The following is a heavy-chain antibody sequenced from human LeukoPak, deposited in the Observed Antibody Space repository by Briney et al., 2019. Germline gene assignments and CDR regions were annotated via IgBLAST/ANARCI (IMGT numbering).Heavy chain of an antibody. V-gene: IGHV3-53*01. J-gene: IGHJ4*02. CDR1: GFTVSSNY. CDR3: ARGRWFGESLPAHFEY. D-gene: IGHD3-10*01. CDR2: IYSGGST. Sequence: GGSLRLSCAASGFTVSSNYMSWVRQAPGKGLEWVSVIYSGGSTYYADSVKGRFTISRDNAKKSLYLQMNTLRADDTAVYYCARGRWFGESLPAHFEYWGQGTLVTVSS.